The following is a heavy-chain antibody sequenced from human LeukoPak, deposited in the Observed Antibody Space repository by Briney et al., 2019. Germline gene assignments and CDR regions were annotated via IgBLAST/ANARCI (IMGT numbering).Heavy chain of an antibody. V-gene: IGHV3-49*04. J-gene: IGHJ4*02. CDR3: LRHYSR. D-gene: IGHD6-13*01. CDR2: IRNRAYGGTT. Sequence: GGSLRLSCTGSGFTFGDNAMSWVRQAPGKGLEWVGFIRNRAYGGTTAYAASVKDRFTISRDDSTSIAYLQMNSLKTEDTAVYYCLRHYSRWGQGTLVTVSS. CDR1: GFTFGDNA.